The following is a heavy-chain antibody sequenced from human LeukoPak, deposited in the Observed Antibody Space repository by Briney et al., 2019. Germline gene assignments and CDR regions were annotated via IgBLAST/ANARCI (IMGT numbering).Heavy chain of an antibody. Sequence: GGSLRLSCAASGFTFSSYGMSWVRQAPGKGLGWVSFISTSSSYIYYADSVKGRFTISRDNARNSLYLQMNSLTAEDTAVYYCARGLSSSTWYGFDPWGQGTLVTVSS. D-gene: IGHD6-13*01. CDR3: ARGLSSSTWYGFDP. CDR2: ISTSSSYI. CDR1: GFTFSSYG. J-gene: IGHJ5*02. V-gene: IGHV3-21*01.